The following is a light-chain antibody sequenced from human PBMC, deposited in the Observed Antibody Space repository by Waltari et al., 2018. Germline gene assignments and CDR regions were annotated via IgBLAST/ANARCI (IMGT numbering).Light chain of an antibody. CDR1: QGISSY. Sequence: IQMTQSPSSLSASVGDTVTITCRASQGISSYLNWFQQKPWKAPKLLIYAATTLQSGVPSRFSGSGSGTEFTLTISSLQPEDFATYYCLQHNSYPLTFGGGTKVEIK. J-gene: IGKJ4*01. CDR3: LQHNSYPLT. V-gene: IGKV1-17*01. CDR2: AAT.